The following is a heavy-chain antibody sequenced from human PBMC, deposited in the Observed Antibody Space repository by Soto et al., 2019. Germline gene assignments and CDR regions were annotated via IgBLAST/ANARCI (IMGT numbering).Heavy chain of an antibody. CDR3: AKDEAWGMVQKYYYYYMDV. J-gene: IGHJ6*03. CDR1: GFTFSSYG. V-gene: IGHV3-30*18. Sequence: GGSLRLSCAASGFTFSSYGMHWVRQAPGKGLEWVAVISYDGSNKYYADSVKGRFTISRDNSKNTLYLQMNSLRAEDTAVYYCAKDEAWGMVQKYYYYYMDVWGKGTTVTVSS. CDR2: ISYDGSNK. D-gene: IGHD2-8*01.